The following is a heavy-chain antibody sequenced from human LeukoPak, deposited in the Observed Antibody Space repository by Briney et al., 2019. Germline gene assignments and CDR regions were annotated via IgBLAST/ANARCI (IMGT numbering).Heavy chain of an antibody. Sequence: GGSLRLSCAASGFTFSHYGVHWVRQAPGEGLEWVAFIRDDEVTKYYSDSVEGRFTISRDNSENTLYLQMNSLRAEDTAVYYCAKSGTTYCSDSGCYLDVWGRGTLVTVSS. CDR3: AKSGTTYCSDSGCYLDV. CDR2: IRDDEVTK. CDR1: GFTFSHYG. D-gene: IGHD2-2*01. V-gene: IGHV3-30*02. J-gene: IGHJ3*01.